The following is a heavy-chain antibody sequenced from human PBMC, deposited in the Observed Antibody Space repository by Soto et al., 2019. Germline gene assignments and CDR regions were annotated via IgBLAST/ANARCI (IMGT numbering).Heavy chain of an antibody. Sequence: QVQLQQWGAGLLKPSETLSLTCAVYGGSISNGYWNWFRQPPGKGLEWIGEINHNTNTIYNPSLTSRVTISVDTSKNHFSLKLSSVTAADTALSYCASRVRLFRGSLDPWGQGTLVTVSS. D-gene: IGHD2-15*01. V-gene: IGHV4-34*01. CDR1: GGSISNGY. CDR2: INHNTNT. CDR3: ASRVRLFRGSLDP. J-gene: IGHJ5*02.